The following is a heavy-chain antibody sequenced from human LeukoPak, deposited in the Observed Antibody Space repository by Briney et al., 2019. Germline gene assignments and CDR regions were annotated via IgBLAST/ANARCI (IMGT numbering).Heavy chain of an antibody. V-gene: IGHV1-2*04. Sequence: ASVKVSCKASGGTFSSYAISWVRQAPGQGLEWMGWINPNSGGTNYAQKFQGWVTMTRDTSISTAYMELSRLRSDDTAVYYCARERRTYSGSHRPPNWFDPWGQGTLVTVSS. CDR1: GGTFSSYA. CDR3: ARERRTYSGSHRPPNWFDP. D-gene: IGHD1-26*01. CDR2: INPNSGGT. J-gene: IGHJ5*02.